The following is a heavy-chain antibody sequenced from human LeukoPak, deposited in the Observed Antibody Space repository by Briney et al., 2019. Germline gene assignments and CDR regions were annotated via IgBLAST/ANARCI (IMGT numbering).Heavy chain of an antibody. Sequence: GGSLRLSCAASGFTFSSYWMSWVRQAPGKGLEWVANIKQDRSEKYYADSVKGRFTISRDNAKNSLYLQMNSLRAEDTAVYYCAREDTPPYYDFWSGYYEGAKSRPFDYWGQGTLVTVSS. CDR1: GFTFSSYW. J-gene: IGHJ4*02. CDR2: IKQDRSEK. V-gene: IGHV3-7*01. CDR3: AREDTPPYYDFWSGYYEGAKSRPFDY. D-gene: IGHD3-3*01.